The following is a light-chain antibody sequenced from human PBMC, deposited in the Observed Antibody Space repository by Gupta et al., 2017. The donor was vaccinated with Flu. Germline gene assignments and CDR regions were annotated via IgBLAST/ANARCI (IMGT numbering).Light chain of an antibody. Sequence: QSVLTQSPSASGTPGQTVTISCSGSSSNIGSNYVYWYQHLPPTAPKLLIYRIFQRPSGVPHRFSGSKSGTSASLVIXGXRSEDEXDYYCAVWDDTLDAVVFGGGTKLTVL. V-gene: IGLV1-47*01. CDR3: AVWDDTLDAVV. CDR2: RIF. CDR1: SSNIGSNY. J-gene: IGLJ2*01.